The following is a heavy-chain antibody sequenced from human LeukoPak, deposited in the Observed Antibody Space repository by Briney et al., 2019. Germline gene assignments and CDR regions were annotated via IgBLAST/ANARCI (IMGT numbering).Heavy chain of an antibody. CDR1: GFTFSSYW. J-gene: IGHJ4*02. CDR3: AKDLSNSRDY. Sequence: GGSLRLSCAASGFTFSSYWMSWVRQAPGQGLEWVSLISASGASTYYADSVKGRFTISRDNSKNTLYLQMNSLGAEDTAVYYCAKDLSNSRDYWGQGTLVTVSS. D-gene: IGHD4-11*01. V-gene: IGHV3-23*01. CDR2: ISASGAST.